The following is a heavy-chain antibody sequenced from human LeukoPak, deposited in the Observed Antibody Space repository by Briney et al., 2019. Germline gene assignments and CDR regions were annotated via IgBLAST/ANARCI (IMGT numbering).Heavy chain of an antibody. CDR3: ARGRGGTVANYYFYYMDV. CDR2: VYYTGST. D-gene: IGHD5-12*01. V-gene: IGHV4-39*01. CDR1: GGSISSSDYY. Sequence: SETLSLTCTVSGGSISSSDYYWGWIRQSPGKGLEWIGSVYYTGSTFHNPSLKSRLTTSVDVSKNQVSLRLTSVTAADTATYYCARGRGGTVANYYFYYMDVWGKGTTVTVSS. J-gene: IGHJ6*03.